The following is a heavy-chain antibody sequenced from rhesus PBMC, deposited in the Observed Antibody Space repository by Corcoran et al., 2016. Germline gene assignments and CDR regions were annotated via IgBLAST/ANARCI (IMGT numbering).Heavy chain of an antibody. CDR3: ASGSFARFDV. Sequence: QVQLQESGPGLVKPLETLSLTCAVSCGSVISNYWSWIRQAPGKGLEWIGYIYGSGSSTNYNPSLKSRVTLSVDTSKNQVSLKLRSVTAADTAVYYCASGSFARFDVWGAGVLVTVSS. D-gene: IGHD5-12*01. CDR2: IYGSGSST. CDR1: CGSVISNY. V-gene: IGHV4S11*01. J-gene: IGHJ5-1*01.